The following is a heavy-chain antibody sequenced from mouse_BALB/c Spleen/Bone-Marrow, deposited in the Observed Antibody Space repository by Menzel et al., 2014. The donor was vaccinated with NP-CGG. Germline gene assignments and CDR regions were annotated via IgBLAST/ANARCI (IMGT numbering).Heavy chain of an antibody. CDR3: VRHCGAMDY. V-gene: IGHV10-1*01. CDR2: IRSKSNDYGT. J-gene: IGHJ4*01. Sequence: EVMLVESGGGLVQPKGSLKLSCAASGFTFNTYAMNWVRQAPGKGLEWVARIRSKSNDYGTYYADSVKDRFTISRDDSQTMLYLQINNFKTQNTGIYYRVRHCGAMDYWGQGTSVTVSS. CDR1: GFTFNTYA.